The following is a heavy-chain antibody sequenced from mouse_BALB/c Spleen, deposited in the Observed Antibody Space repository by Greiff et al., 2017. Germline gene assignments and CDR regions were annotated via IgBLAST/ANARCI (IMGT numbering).Heavy chain of an antibody. D-gene: IGHD4-1*01. CDR3: ASLTVFYFDY. CDR2: ISYDGSN. V-gene: IGHV3-6*02. J-gene: IGHJ2*01. Sequence: EVQLQQSGPGLVKPSQSLSLTCSVTGYSITSGYYWNWIRQFPGNKLEWMGYISYDGSNNYNPSLKNRISITRDTSKNQFFLKLNSVTTEDTATYYCASLTVFYFDYWGQGTTLTVSS. CDR1: GYSITSGYY.